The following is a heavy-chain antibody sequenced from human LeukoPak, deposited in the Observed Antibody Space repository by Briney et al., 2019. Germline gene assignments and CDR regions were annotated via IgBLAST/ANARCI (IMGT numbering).Heavy chain of an antibody. D-gene: IGHD3-3*01. V-gene: IGHV3-21*01. CDR2: ISSSSSYI. J-gene: IGHJ4*02. CDR1: GFTVSSNY. Sequence: GGSLRLSCAASGFTVSSNYMSWVRQAPGKGLEWVSSISSSSSYIYYADSVKGRFTISRDNAKNSLYLQMNSLRAEDTAVYYCAREGTYYDFWSGYLGTGTYSFDYWGQGTLVTVSS. CDR3: AREGTYYDFWSGYLGTGTYSFDY.